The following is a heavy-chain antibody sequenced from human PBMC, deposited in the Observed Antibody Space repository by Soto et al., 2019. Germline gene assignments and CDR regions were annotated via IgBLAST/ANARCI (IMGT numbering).Heavy chain of an antibody. J-gene: IGHJ4*02. D-gene: IGHD3-22*01. CDR3: ARADDSSMNDFDY. V-gene: IGHV3-30-3*01. CDR1: GFTFSSFA. CDR2: ISYDGSNK. Sequence: QVQLVESGGGVVQPGRSLRLSCAASGFTFSSFAIHWVRQAPGKGLEWVSRISYDGSNKYYADSVKGRFTISRDNSKNPLSLQMNSLRALDTAVYYCARADDSSMNDFDYWGQGNLVTVSS.